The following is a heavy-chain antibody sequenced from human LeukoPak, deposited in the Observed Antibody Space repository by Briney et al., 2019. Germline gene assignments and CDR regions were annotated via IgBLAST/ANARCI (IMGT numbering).Heavy chain of an antibody. Sequence: ASVKVSCMVSGYTFTDYYMHWVQQAPGKGLEWMGLVDPEDGETIYAEKFQGRVTISADTSTDTAYMELSSLRSEDTAVYYCATDPSIADKYNWFDPWGQGTLVTVSS. V-gene: IGHV1-69-2*01. CDR3: ATDPSIADKYNWFDP. CDR1: GYTFTDYY. D-gene: IGHD6-6*01. J-gene: IGHJ5*02. CDR2: VDPEDGET.